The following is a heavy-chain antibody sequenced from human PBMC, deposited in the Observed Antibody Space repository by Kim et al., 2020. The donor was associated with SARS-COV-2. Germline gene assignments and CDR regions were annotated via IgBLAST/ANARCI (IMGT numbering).Heavy chain of an antibody. CDR1: GFTFSSYS. J-gene: IGHJ4*02. Sequence: GGSLRLSCAASGFTFSSYSMNWVRQAPGKGLEWVSYISSSSSTIYYADSVKGRFTISRDNAKNSRYLQMNSLRDEDTAVYYCAVERNYYGSGTTDYWGQG. D-gene: IGHD3-10*01. CDR2: ISSSSSTI. CDR3: AVERNYYGSGTTDY. V-gene: IGHV3-48*02.